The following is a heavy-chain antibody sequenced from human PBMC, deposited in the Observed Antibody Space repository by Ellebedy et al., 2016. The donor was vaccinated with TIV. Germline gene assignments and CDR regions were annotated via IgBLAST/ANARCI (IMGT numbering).Heavy chain of an antibody. CDR3: ARFRSGIVVVPAHYGMDV. CDR2: ISHSGNA. V-gene: IGHV4-34*01. Sequence: SQTLSLTCXVSVESLNPYYWTWIRQAPGKGMEWIAEISHSGNANYNPSLESRVTISVDTAKNQFSLKLTSVTAADTAVYYCARFRSGIVVVPAHYGMDVWGQGTTVTVSS. CDR1: VESLNPYY. J-gene: IGHJ6*02. D-gene: IGHD2-2*01.